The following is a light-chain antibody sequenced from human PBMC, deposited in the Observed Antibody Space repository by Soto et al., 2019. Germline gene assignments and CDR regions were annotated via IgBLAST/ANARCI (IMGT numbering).Light chain of an antibody. V-gene: IGKV2-24*01. CDR2: KIS. J-gene: IGKJ1*01. CDR3: LQVTHFPWA. CDR1: ESLVHSDGNTY. Sequence: DIVMTQTPLSSRVTLGQPASITCTSSESLVHSDGNTYLSWLHQRPGQPPRILIHKISNRFPGVPDRFSGSGAGPEFTLRISRIEPEDAGTFFCLQVTHFPWAFGQGTKV.